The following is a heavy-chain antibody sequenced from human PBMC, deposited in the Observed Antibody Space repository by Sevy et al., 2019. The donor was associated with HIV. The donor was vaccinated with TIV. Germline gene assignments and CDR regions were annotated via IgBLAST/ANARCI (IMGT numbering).Heavy chain of an antibody. CDR3: AKGQQLITQSGSFFYYRMYV. J-gene: IGHJ6*02. CDR2: ISWNGADI. V-gene: IGHV3-9*01. Sequence: GGSLRLSCAASNLTFEDYAMHWVRRAPGKGLEWVSGISWNGADIGFAASVKGGFTISRDNAKSSVYLQINSLTPEDTGVYYCAKGQQLITQSGSFFYYRMYVWGQGTRVTFSS. CDR1: NLTFEDYA. D-gene: IGHD6-13*01.